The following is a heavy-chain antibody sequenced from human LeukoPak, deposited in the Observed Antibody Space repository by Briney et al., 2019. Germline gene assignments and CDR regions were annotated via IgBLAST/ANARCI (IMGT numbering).Heavy chain of an antibody. V-gene: IGHV1-8*02. Sequence: ASVKVSCKASGYTFTGYYMHWVRQATGQGLEWMGWMNPNSGNTGYAQKFQGRVTMTRNTSISTAYMELSSLGSEDTAVYYCARGGPTDYWGQGTLVTVSS. CDR3: ARGGPTDY. CDR2: MNPNSGNT. J-gene: IGHJ4*02. CDR1: GYTFTGYY.